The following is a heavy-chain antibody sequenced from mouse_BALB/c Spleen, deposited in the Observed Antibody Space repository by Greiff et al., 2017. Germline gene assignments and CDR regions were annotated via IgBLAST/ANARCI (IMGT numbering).Heavy chain of an antibody. J-gene: IGHJ4*01. Sequence: EVQRVESGGGLVKPGGSLKLSCAASGFTFSSYAMSWVRQTPDKRLEWVASISSGGSTYYPDSVKGRFTISRDNARNILYLQMSSLRSEDTAMYYCARGYGNYVYYAMDYWGQGTSVTVSS. CDR1: GFTFSSYA. V-gene: IGHV5-6-5*01. D-gene: IGHD2-1*01. CDR3: ARGYGNYVYYAMDY. CDR2: ISSGGST.